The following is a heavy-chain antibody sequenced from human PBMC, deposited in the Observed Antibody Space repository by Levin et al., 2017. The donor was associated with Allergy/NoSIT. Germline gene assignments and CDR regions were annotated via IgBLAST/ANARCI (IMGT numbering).Heavy chain of an antibody. CDR2: ISYDGSNK. V-gene: IGHV3-30*18. J-gene: IGHJ4*02. D-gene: IGHD6-6*01. CDR3: AKDRGSSSSGYFDY. CDR1: GFTFSSYG. Sequence: PGGSLRLSCAASGFTFSSYGMHWVRQAPGKGLEWVAVISYDGSNKYYADSVKGRFTISRDNSKNTLYLQMNSLRAEDTAVYYCAKDRGSSSSGYFDYWGQGTLVTVSS.